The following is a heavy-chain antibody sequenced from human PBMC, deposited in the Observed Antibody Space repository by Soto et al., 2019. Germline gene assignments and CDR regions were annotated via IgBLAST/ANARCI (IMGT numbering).Heavy chain of an antibody. CDR3: AREKVYDSSGYYYYNVMDV. CDR2: IYISGST. CDR1: GGSISSYY. J-gene: IGHJ6*02. Sequence: SETFSLTCTVSGGSISSYYWSWIRQPAGKGLEWIGRIYISGSTNYNPSLKSRVTMSVDTSKNQFSLKLSSVTAADTAVYYCAREKVYDSSGYYYYNVMDVWGQGTTVTVSS. V-gene: IGHV4-4*07. D-gene: IGHD3-22*01.